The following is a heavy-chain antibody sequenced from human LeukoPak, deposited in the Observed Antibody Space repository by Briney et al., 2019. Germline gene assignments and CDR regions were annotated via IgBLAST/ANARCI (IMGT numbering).Heavy chain of an antibody. CDR3: ARSKYGDSFDY. Sequence: SQTLSLTCTVSGGSFSSGSYYWSWIRQPAGKGREWIGRIYTSGSTNYNPSLKSRVTISVDTSKNQCSLKLSSVTAADTAVYYCARSKYGDSFDYWGQGTLLTVSS. CDR2: IYTSGST. CDR1: GGSFSSGSYY. V-gene: IGHV4-61*02. J-gene: IGHJ4*02. D-gene: IGHD4-17*01.